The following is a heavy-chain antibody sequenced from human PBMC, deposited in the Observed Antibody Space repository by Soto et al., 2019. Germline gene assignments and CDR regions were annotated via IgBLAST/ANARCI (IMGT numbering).Heavy chain of an antibody. J-gene: IGHJ6*02. Sequence: XETLSLPCTVSGGAINSTFYYWGWIRQPPGKGLEWIGSSNYGGPTYYSPSLQSRVTISLDTAKNHFSLNLRSVTAADTAVYYCARHGAYSNSVYYYYGMDVWGQGTTVTVSS. D-gene: IGHD6-13*01. CDR2: SNYGGPT. CDR1: GGAINSTFYY. V-gene: IGHV4-39*01. CDR3: ARHGAYSNSVYYYYGMDV.